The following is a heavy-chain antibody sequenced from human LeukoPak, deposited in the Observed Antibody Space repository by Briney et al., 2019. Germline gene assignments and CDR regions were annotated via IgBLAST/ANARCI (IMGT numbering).Heavy chain of an antibody. D-gene: IGHD3-9*01. V-gene: IGHV1-2*02. CDR1: GYTFTGYY. Sequence: ASVKVSCKASGYTFTGYYVHWVRQAPGQGLEWMGWMNPKSGGTNYAQKFEARVTVNRDTSIGTAYMELSRLRFDDTAVYYCGRSPDTLTGEKFDYWGQGTLVTVSS. CDR3: GRSPDTLTGEKFDY. J-gene: IGHJ4*02. CDR2: MNPKSGGT.